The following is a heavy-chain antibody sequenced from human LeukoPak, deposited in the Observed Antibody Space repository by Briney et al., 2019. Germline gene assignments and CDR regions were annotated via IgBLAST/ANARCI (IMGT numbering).Heavy chain of an antibody. V-gene: IGHV3-30-3*01. Sequence: GGSLRLSCAASGFTFSTYAMHWVRQAPGKGLEWVAVISYDGNNKYYADSVKGRFTISRDSSKNTLYLQMNSLRVEDTAVYYWARAVAVVATAHVFWGQGDLVTVSS. J-gene: IGHJ4*02. CDR1: GFTFSTYA. CDR2: ISYDGNNK. D-gene: IGHD2-15*01. CDR3: ARAVAVVATAHVF.